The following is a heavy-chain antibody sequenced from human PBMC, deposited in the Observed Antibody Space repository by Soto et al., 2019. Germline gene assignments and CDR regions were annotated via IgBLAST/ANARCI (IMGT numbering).Heavy chain of an antibody. D-gene: IGHD2-2*01. CDR2: INSDGSST. Sequence: GGSLILSCAASGFTFSSYWMHWVRQAPGKGLVWVSRINSDGSSTSYADSVKGRFTISRDNAKNTLYLQMNSLRAEDTAVYYCAREDIVVVPAAHRRYYDYYYGMDVWGQGTTVTVSS. CDR3: AREDIVVVPAAHRRYYDYYYGMDV. CDR1: GFTFSSYW. J-gene: IGHJ6*02. V-gene: IGHV3-74*01.